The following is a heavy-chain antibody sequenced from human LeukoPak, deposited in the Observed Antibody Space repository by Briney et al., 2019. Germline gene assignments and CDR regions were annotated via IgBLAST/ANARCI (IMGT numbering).Heavy chain of an antibody. CDR2: IRSKANSYAT. Sequence: GGSLRLSCAASGFTFSGSAMHWVRQASGKGLEWVGRIRSKANSYATAYAASVKGRFTISRDDSENTAHLQMNSLKTEDTAVYYCTRRRYSGYDLYYFDYWGQGTLVTVSS. CDR3: TRRRYSGYDLYYFDY. D-gene: IGHD5-12*01. J-gene: IGHJ4*02. V-gene: IGHV3-73*01. CDR1: GFTFSGSA.